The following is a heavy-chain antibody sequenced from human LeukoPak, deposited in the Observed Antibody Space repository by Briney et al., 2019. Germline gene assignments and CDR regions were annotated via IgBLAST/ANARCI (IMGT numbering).Heavy chain of an antibody. CDR1: GGSISSSSYY. CDR3: ASDVLRFSNWFDP. V-gene: IGHV4-39*07. J-gene: IGHJ5*02. D-gene: IGHD3-3*01. CDR2: IYYSGST. Sequence: KPSETLSLTCTVSGGSISSSSYYWGWIRHPPGKGLEWIGSIYYSGSTYYNPSLKSRVTISVDTSKNQFSLKLSSVTAADTAVYYCASDVLRFSNWFDPWGQGTLVTVSS.